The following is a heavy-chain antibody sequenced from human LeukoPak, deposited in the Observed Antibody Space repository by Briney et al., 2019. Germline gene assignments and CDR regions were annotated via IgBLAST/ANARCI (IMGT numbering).Heavy chain of an antibody. J-gene: IGHJ4*02. V-gene: IGHV5-51*01. CDR1: GSSFTSYW. D-gene: IGHD3-3*01. CDR2: IYPGDSDT. CDR3: ATYDFWSGYPTY. Sequence: GASLQISCKGSGSSFTSYWIGWVRQLPGKGLEWMGIIYPGDSDTRYSPSFQGQVTISADKSISTAYLQWSSLKASDTAMYYCATYDFWSGYPTYWGQGTLVTVSS.